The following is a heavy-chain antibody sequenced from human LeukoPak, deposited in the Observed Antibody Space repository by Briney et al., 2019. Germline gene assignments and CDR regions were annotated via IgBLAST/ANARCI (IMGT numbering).Heavy chain of an antibody. CDR1: GFTFSNYW. D-gene: IGHD5-18*01. V-gene: IGHV3-7*03. CDR2: IKQDGSEK. CDR3: ARATRGYSYGGYWYFDL. J-gene: IGHJ2*01. Sequence: GGSLRLSCAASGFTFSNYWMNWVRQAPGKGLEWVANIKQDGSEKYYVDSVKGRFTISRDNAKNSLYLQMNSLRAEDTAVYYCARATRGYSYGGYWYFDLWGRGALVTVSS.